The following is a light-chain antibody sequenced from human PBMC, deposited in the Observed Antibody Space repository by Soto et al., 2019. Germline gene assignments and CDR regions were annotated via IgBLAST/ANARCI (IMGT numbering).Light chain of an antibody. V-gene: IGKV3-15*01. CDR2: GAS. Sequence: EIVMTQSPATLSVSPGERATLSCRASQSVSSNLAWYQQKPGQAPRLLIYGASTTATGIPARFSGSGSGTEFTLTISSLQSEDFEVDYCQQYNNWPLYTFGQGTKLEIK. CDR1: QSVSSN. J-gene: IGKJ2*01. CDR3: QQYNNWPLYT.